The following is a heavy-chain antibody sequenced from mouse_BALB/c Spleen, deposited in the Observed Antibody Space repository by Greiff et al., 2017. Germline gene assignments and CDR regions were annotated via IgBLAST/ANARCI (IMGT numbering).Heavy chain of an antibody. CDR1: GYTFTDYW. CDR3: ASPIHYYGYWFAY. J-gene: IGHJ3*01. V-gene: IGHV1-69*01. CDR2: IDTSDSYT. Sequence: QVQLQQPGAELVMPGASVKMSCKASGYTFTDYWMHWVKQRPGQGLEWIGAIDTSDSYTSYNQKFKGKATLTVDESSSTAYMQLSSLTSEDSAVYYCASPIHYYGYWFAYWGQGTLVTVSA. D-gene: IGHD1-2*01.